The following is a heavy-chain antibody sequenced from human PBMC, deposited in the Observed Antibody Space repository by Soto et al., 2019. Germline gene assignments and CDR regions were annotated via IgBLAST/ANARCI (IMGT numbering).Heavy chain of an antibody. CDR1: GFTFSNYA. CDR3: AKDTPQEWLLVFHY. V-gene: IGHV3-23*01. CDR2: ISGSGDST. J-gene: IGHJ4*02. D-gene: IGHD3-3*01. Sequence: EVQLLESGGGLVQPGGSLRLSCAGSGFTFSNYAMSWVRQAPGKGLECVSAISGSGDSTYYANSVKGRFTISRDNSKNTLYLQMNSLRAEDTAVYYCAKDTPQEWLLVFHYWGQGTLVTVSS.